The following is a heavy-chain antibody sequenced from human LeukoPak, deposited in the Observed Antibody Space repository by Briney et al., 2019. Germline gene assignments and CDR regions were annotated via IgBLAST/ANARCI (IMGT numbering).Heavy chain of an antibody. V-gene: IGHV3-11*04. D-gene: IGHD6-13*01. CDR2: ITSSGSTI. CDR3: ARLRTGRFSTSWFDY. J-gene: IGHJ4*02. Sequence: GGSLRLSCVASGITFRNYWMSWIRQAPGKGLEWVSSITSSGSTIFYADSVKGRFTVSRDNAKNSLFLQVYSLTAEDTATYYCARLRTGRFSTSWFDYWGQGSLVTVSS. CDR1: GITFRNYW.